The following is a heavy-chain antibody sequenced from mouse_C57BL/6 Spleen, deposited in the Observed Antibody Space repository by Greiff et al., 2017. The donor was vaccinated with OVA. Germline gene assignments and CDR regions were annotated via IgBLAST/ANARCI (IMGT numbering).Heavy chain of an antibody. V-gene: IGHV14-2*01. D-gene: IGHD2-3*01. J-gene: IGHJ4*01. CDR3: SRGGIVLIYDGYFYAMDY. CDR2: IDPEDGET. CDR1: GFNIKDYY. Sequence: EVQLQQSGAELVKPGASVKLSCTASGFNIKDYYMHWVKQRTEQGLEWIGRIDPEDGETKYAQKFQGKATITADTSSNTAYLQLSSLTSEDTAVYYCSRGGIVLIYDGYFYAMDYWGQGTSVTVSS.